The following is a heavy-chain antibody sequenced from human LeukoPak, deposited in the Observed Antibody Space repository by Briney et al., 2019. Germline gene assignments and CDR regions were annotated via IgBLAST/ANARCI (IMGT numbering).Heavy chain of an antibody. V-gene: IGHV3-30*03. CDR3: ARDYGTMTVAAVQGYFDY. J-gene: IGHJ4*02. CDR2: ISYDGTNK. Sequence: PGRSLRLSCAASGFTFSAYGMHWVRQAPGKGLEWVAIISYDGTNKYYADSVKGRFTISRDNSKNTLYLQMNSLRAEDTAMYYCARDYGTMTVAAVQGYFDYWGQGTLVTVSS. D-gene: IGHD3-22*01. CDR1: GFTFSAYG.